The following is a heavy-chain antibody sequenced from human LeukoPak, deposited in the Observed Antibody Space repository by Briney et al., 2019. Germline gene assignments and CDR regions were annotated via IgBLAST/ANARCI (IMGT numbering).Heavy chain of an antibody. J-gene: IGHJ4*02. D-gene: IGHD4-17*01. CDR3: ARDLTVTTPTLRNFDY. V-gene: IGHV1-69*04. CDR2: IIPILGIA. CDR1: GGTFSSYA. Sequence: GASVKVSCKASGGTFSSYAISWVRQAPGQGLEWMGRIIPILGIANYAQKFQGRVTITADKSTSTAYMELSSLRSEDTAVYYCARDLTVTTPTLRNFDYWGQGTLVTVSS.